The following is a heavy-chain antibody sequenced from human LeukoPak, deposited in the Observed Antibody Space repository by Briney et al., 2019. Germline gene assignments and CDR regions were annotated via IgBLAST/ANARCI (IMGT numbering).Heavy chain of an antibody. Sequence: PGGSLRLSCAASGFTFSSYGMHWVRQAPGKGLEWVSSISSSSSYIYYADSVKGRFTISRDNAKNSLYLQMNSLRAEDTAVYYCARGSSSGWYFDYWGQGTLVTVSS. CDR2: ISSSSSYI. CDR1: GFTFSSYG. V-gene: IGHV3-21*01. D-gene: IGHD6-19*01. J-gene: IGHJ4*02. CDR3: ARGSSSGWYFDY.